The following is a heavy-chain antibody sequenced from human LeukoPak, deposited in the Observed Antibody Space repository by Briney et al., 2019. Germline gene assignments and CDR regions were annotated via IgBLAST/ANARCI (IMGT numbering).Heavy chain of an antibody. V-gene: IGHV3-21*01. Sequence: GGSLRLSCAASGFTFSSYSMNWVRQAPGKGLEWVSSISSSSSYIYYADSVKGRFTISRDNAKNSLYLQMNSLRAEGTAVYYCARESTSIPSIWGQGTMVTVSS. CDR2: ISSSSSYI. J-gene: IGHJ3*02. D-gene: IGHD2-21*01. CDR1: GFTFSSYS. CDR3: ARESTSIPSI.